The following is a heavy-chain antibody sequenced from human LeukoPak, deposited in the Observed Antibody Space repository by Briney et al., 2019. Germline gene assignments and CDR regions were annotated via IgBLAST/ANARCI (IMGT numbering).Heavy chain of an antibody. D-gene: IGHD1-7*01. CDR3: ARVRTWVASFDY. CDR2: IKQDGSEK. Sequence: GGTLRLSCAASGFTFTTYDMSWVRQAPGKGLEWVANIKQDGSEKYYVDSVKGRFTISRDNAKNSLYLQMNSLRAEDTAVYYCARVRTWVASFDYWGQGTLVTVSS. CDR1: GFTFTTYD. J-gene: IGHJ4*02. V-gene: IGHV3-7*01.